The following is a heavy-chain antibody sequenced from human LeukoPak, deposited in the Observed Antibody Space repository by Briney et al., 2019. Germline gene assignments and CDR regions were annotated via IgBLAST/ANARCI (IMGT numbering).Heavy chain of an antibody. Sequence: GGSLRLSCAASGFTFSSNSMNWVRQAPGKGLQWVSAISGSGGSTYYADSVKGRFTISRDNSKNTLFLQMNSLRAEDTAPYYCAKSAAIYFYYGLDVWGQGTTVTVSS. CDR2: ISGSGGST. D-gene: IGHD3-3*01. CDR3: AKSAAIYFYYGLDV. J-gene: IGHJ6*02. V-gene: IGHV3-23*01. CDR1: GFTFSSNS.